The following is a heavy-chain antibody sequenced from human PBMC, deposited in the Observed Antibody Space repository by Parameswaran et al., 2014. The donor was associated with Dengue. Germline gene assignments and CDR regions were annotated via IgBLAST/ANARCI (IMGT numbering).Heavy chain of an antibody. Sequence: ASETLSLTCAVYGGSFSGYVLELDPPAPRKGLEWIGEINHSGSTNYNPSLKSRVTISVDTSKNQFSLKLSSVTAADTAVYYCARGRKGSSGWYRGPPDYWGQGTLVTVSS. CDR2: INHSGST. CDR1: GGSFSGYV. CDR3: ARGRKGSSGWYRGPPDY. J-gene: IGHJ4*02. D-gene: IGHD6-19*01. V-gene: IGHV4-34*01.